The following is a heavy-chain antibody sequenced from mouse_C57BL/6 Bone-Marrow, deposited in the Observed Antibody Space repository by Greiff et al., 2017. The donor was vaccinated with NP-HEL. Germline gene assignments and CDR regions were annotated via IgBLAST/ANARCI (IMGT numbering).Heavy chain of an antibody. CDR2: INPSSGYT. CDR1: GYTFTSYT. Sequence: QVHVKQSGAELARPGASVKMSCKASGYTFTSYTMHWVKQRPGQGLEWIGYINPSSGYTKYNQKFKDKATLTADKSSSTAYMQLSSLTSEDSAVYYCARSLYYYGSSWFAYWGQGTLVTVSA. J-gene: IGHJ3*01. V-gene: IGHV1-4*01. D-gene: IGHD1-1*01. CDR3: ARSLYYYGSSWFAY.